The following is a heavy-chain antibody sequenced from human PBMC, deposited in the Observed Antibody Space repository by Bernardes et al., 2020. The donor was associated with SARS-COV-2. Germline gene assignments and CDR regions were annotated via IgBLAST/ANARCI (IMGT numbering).Heavy chain of an antibody. V-gene: IGHV3-9*01. D-gene: IGHD3-3*01. Sequence: GGSLRLSCAASGFTFDDYAMHWVRQAPGKGLEWVSGISWNNKFIGYADSVKGRFTISRDDAKNSLYLQMNSLRAEDTAMYYCARDRAIFGVAIIGYGMDVWGQGTTVTVSS. CDR1: GFTFDDYA. CDR3: ARDRAIFGVAIIGYGMDV. CDR2: ISWNNKFI. J-gene: IGHJ6*02.